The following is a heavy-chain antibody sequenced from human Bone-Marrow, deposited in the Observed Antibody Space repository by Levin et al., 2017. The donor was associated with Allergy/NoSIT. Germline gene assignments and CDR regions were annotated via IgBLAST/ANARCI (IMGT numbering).Heavy chain of an antibody. CDR2: IYPGDSDT. Sequence: GASVKVSCKASGYSFTGYWIAWVRQMPGKGLEWMGIIYPGDSDTRYSPSFQGQVTISADRSISTAYLQWSSLRASDSATYYCARHGHCSGDACYGMDVWGQGTTVTVSS. CDR1: GYSFTGYW. J-gene: IGHJ6*02. D-gene: IGHD2-15*01. CDR3: ARHGHCSGDACYGMDV. V-gene: IGHV5-51*01.